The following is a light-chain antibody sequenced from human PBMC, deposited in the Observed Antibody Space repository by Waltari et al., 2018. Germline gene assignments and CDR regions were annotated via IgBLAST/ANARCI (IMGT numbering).Light chain of an antibody. CDR1: QNIRNNF. Sequence: PGERATLSCRATQNIRNNFLAWYQQKPGQAPRLLIYDASRRASGIPGRFTASGSGTDFTLTISSLEPQDFAVYYCQQYGWSPLTFGGGTKVEIK. CDR2: DAS. V-gene: IGKV3-20*01. J-gene: IGKJ4*01. CDR3: QQYGWSPLT.